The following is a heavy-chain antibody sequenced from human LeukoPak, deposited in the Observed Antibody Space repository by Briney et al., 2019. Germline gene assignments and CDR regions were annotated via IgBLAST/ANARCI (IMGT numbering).Heavy chain of an antibody. V-gene: IGHV1-18*01. CDR3: ARGRTNCRQIYYFDY. J-gene: IGHJ4*02. D-gene: IGHD1-1*01. CDR1: GYTFTSYG. CDR2: ISAYNGNT. Sequence: ASVKVSCKASGYTFTSYGISWVRQAPGQGLEWMGWISAYNGNTNYAQKLQGRVTMTTDTSTSTAYMELRSLRSDDTAVYYCARGRTNCRQIYYFDYWGQGTLVTVSS.